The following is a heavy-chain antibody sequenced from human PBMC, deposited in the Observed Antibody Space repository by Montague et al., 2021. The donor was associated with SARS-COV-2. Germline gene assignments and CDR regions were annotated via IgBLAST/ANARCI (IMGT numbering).Heavy chain of an antibody. D-gene: IGHD2-21*01. J-gene: IGHJ2*01. V-gene: IGHV4-31*03. CDR3: ARDRGWGCRGDGYIDL. CDR1: GGSITSGGYY. CDR2: IYHTGST. Sequence: TLSLTCTVSGGSITSGGYYWTWIRQHPGKGLEWIGYIYHTGSTYYNLSLQSRLMTSVDTSKNAFSLTLTSVTAADTAIYYCARDRGWGCRGDGYIDLWGRGTLVTVSS.